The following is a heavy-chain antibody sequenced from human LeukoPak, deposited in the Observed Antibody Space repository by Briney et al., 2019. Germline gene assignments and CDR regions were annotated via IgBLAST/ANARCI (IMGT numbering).Heavy chain of an antibody. CDR3: AREMDFWSGYWGYFDY. D-gene: IGHD3-3*01. CDR1: GGSISSGSYY. V-gene: IGHV4-61*10. J-gene: IGHJ4*02. Sequence: SETLSLTCTVSGGSISSGSYYWNWIRQPAGKGLEWIGYIYYSGSTNYNPSLKSRVTISVDTSKNQFSLKLSSVAAADTAVYYCAREMDFWSGYWGYFDYWGQGTLVTVSS. CDR2: IYYSGST.